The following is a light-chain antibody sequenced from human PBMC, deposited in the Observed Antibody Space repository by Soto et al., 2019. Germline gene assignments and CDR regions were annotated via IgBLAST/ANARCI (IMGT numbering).Light chain of an antibody. V-gene: IGKV3-15*01. CDR3: QQYNDWPRT. J-gene: IGKJ2*02. CDR2: DAS. CDR1: QRVSNN. Sequence: EVVVTQSPAILSVSPGERATLSCRASQRVSNNLAWYQQKPGQAPRLLIYDASTRATGIPARFSGSGSGTEFTLTISSLQSEDFAVYFCQQYNDWPRTFGQGTKVEI.